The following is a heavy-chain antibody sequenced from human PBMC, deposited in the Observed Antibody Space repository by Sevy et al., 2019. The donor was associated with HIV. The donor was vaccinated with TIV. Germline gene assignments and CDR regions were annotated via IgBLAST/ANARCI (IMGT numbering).Heavy chain of an antibody. J-gene: IGHJ4*02. CDR1: GFTFDDYA. V-gene: IGHV3-9*03. Sequence: GGSLRLSCAASGFTFDDYAMLWVRQAPGKGLEWVSGISWSSGSIGYADSVKGRFTISRDNAKNSLYLQMNSLRAEDMALYYCAKSNYYDSIGYFDYWGQGTLVTVSS. D-gene: IGHD3-22*01. CDR3: AKSNYYDSIGYFDY. CDR2: ISWSSGSI.